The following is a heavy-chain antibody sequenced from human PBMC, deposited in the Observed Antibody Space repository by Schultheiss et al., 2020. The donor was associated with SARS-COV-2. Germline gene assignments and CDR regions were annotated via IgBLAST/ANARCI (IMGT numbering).Heavy chain of an antibody. CDR3: ARDGGSGGSGWYGWFDP. V-gene: IGHV3-13*04. CDR2: IGTAGDT. Sequence: GESLKISCATSGFTFSSYDMHWVRQPTGKGLQWISTIGTAGDTYYQDSVKGRFTISRENARNSLYLQMNSLRAEDTAVYYCARDGGSGGSGWYGWFDPWGQGTLVTVSS. CDR1: GFTFSSYD. D-gene: IGHD6-19*01. J-gene: IGHJ5*02.